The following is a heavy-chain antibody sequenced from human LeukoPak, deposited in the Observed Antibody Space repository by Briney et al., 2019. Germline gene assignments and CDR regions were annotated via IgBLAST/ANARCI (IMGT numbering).Heavy chain of an antibody. CDR3: ARQVGWRDTFDI. Sequence: PGGSLRLSCAASGFTFSTYWMSWVRRAAGKGLEWVASIKQDGSDKYYVDSVKGRFTISRDNAKNSPYLQMNSLRAEDTAVYYCARQVGWRDTFDIWGQGTMVTVSS. D-gene: IGHD1-26*01. J-gene: IGHJ3*02. V-gene: IGHV3-7*01. CDR2: IKQDGSDK. CDR1: GFTFSTYW.